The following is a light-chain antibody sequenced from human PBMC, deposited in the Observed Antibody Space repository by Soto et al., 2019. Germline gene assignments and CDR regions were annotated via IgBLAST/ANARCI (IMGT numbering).Light chain of an antibody. CDR1: QSLNSFY. Sequence: EIVLTQSPGTLSLSPGERATLSCRASQSLNSFYLAWYQQKPGQAPRLLIYGSSNRATGIPDRFSGSGSATDFTLTISRLDPVDFAVYYCQQYDISPRTFGQGTKVEVK. V-gene: IGKV3-20*01. CDR3: QQYDISPRT. CDR2: GSS. J-gene: IGKJ1*01.